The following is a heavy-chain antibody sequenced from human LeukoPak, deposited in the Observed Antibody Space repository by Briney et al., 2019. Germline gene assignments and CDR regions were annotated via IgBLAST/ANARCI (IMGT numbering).Heavy chain of an antibody. D-gene: IGHD2-2*01. CDR2: INPNSGGT. CDR1: GYTFTCYY. Sequence: ASVKVSCKASGYTFTCYYMHWVRQAPGQGLEWMGWINPNSGGTNYAQKFQGRVTMTRDTSISTAYMELSRLRSDDTAVYYCARDWPGYCSSTSCPTYDYWGQGTLVTVSS. J-gene: IGHJ4*02. V-gene: IGHV1-2*02. CDR3: ARDWPGYCSSTSCPTYDY.